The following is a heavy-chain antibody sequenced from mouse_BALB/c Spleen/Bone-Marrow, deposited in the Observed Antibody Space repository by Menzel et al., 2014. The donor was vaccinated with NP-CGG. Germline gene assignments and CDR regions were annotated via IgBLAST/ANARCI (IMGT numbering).Heavy chain of an antibody. CDR2: VDPANGNT. V-gene: IGHV14-3*02. Sequence: VQLQQSGADLVKPGAPVKLSCTASGFNIKDTYIHWVKQRPEQGLEWIGRVDPANGNTKYAPKFQGKATITADTSSNTAYLRLSSLTSEDTAVYYCARRFGNSPRDSAMVNWGRGTSVTVSS. CDR3: ARRFGNSPRDSAMVN. J-gene: IGHJ4*01. CDR1: GFNIKDTY. D-gene: IGHD2-1*01.